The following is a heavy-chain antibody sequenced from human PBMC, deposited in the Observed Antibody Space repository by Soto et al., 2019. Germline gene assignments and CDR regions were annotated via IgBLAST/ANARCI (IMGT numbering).Heavy chain of an antibody. V-gene: IGHV3-7*01. CDR3: AGGDMVRENAAFAI. J-gene: IGHJ3*02. CDR2: IKPDGSEK. CDR1: GFTFSSFW. Sequence: ESGGGLVQPGGSLRLSCAASGFTFSSFWMNLVRQTPGKGLEWVAHIKPDGSEKYFVDSVRSRFTISRDNAKNSVYLQMISLRADDTAVYYGAGGDMVRENAAFAIWGQGTRVTVSS. D-gene: IGHD3-10*01.